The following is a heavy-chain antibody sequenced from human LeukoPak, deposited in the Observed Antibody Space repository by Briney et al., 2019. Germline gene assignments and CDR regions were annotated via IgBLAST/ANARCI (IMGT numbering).Heavy chain of an antibody. CDR1: GDSMSSGSSY. J-gene: IGHJ5*02. Sequence: PSQTLSLTCTVSGDSMSSGSSYWSWIRQPAGKGLEWIGRIYTSGSTIYNPSLKSRVTISVDTSKNQFSLNLSSVTVADTAVYYCARDLTIFPYNWFDPWGQGTPVTVSS. CDR3: ARDLTIFPYNWFDP. V-gene: IGHV4-61*02. CDR2: IYTSGST. D-gene: IGHD3-3*01.